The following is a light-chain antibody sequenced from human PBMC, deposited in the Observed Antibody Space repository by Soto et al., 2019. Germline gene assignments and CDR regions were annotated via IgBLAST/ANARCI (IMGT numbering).Light chain of an antibody. CDR1: QSISSSN. CDR3: HHCGGSQP. V-gene: IGKV3-20*01. Sequence: EIVLTQSPGTLSLSPGGRATLSCRASQSISSSNLVWYQQKPGQAPRLLIYGASSRATGIPDRFSGSGSGTDFTLTLSSLEPEDFAVYFCHHCGGSQPFGQGTKVETK. J-gene: IGKJ1*01. CDR2: GAS.